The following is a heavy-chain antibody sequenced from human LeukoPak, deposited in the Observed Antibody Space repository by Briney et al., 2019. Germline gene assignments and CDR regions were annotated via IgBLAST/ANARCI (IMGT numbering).Heavy chain of an antibody. J-gene: IGHJ5*02. CDR3: ARESAYGDYGIGWFDP. CDR2: IYHRGNT. D-gene: IGHD4-17*01. Sequence: SETLSLTCAVSGYSISSGYYWGWIRQPPGKGLEWMGSIYHRGNTYYNPSLTSRVTISVDTSKDQVSLRVRSVTAADTAVYYCARESAYGDYGIGWFDPWGQGTLVTVSS. V-gene: IGHV4-38-2*02. CDR1: GYSISSGYY.